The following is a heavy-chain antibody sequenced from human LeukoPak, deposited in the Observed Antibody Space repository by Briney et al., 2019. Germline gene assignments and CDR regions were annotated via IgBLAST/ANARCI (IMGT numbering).Heavy chain of an antibody. J-gene: IGHJ6*04. CDR2: INPNSGGT. CDR3: ARDLGRVRGVPYYYGMDV. D-gene: IGHD3-10*01. Sequence: ASVKVSCKASGYTFTGYYMHWVRQAPGQGLEGMGWINPNSGGTNYAQKFQGWVTMTRDTSISTAYMELSRLRSDDTAVYYCARDLGRVRGVPYYYGMDVWGKGTTVTVSS. CDR1: GYTFTGYY. V-gene: IGHV1-2*04.